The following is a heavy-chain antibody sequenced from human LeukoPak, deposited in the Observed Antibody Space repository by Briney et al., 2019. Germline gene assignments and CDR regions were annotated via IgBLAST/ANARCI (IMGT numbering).Heavy chain of an antibody. CDR3: ARDGPRRDGYNKRFDAFDI. Sequence: ASVKVSCKAPGYTFTSYDINWVRQATGQGLEWMGWMNPNSGNTGYAQKFQGRVTMTRNTSISTAYMELSSLRSEDTAVYYCARDGPRRDGYNKRFDAFDIWGQGTMVTVSS. V-gene: IGHV1-8*01. CDR1: GYTFTSYD. CDR2: MNPNSGNT. D-gene: IGHD5-24*01. J-gene: IGHJ3*02.